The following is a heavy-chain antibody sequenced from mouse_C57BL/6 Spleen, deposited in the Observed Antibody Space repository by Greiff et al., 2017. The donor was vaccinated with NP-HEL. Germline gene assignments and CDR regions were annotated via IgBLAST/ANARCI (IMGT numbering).Heavy chain of an antibody. D-gene: IGHD1-1*01. CDR3: ARSRDYYGSSPDY. CDR1: GYAFSSSW. Sequence: QVQLQQSGPELVKPGASVKISCKASGYAFSSSWMNWVKQRPGKGLEWIGRIYPGDGDTNYNGKFKGKATLTADKSSSTAYMQLSSLTSEDSAVYFCARSRDYYGSSPDYWGQGTTLTVSS. J-gene: IGHJ2*01. V-gene: IGHV1-82*01. CDR2: IYPGDGDT.